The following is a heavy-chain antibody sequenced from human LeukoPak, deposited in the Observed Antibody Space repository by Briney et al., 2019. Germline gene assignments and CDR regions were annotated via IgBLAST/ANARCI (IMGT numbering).Heavy chain of an antibody. CDR2: INPNSGGT. V-gene: IGHV1-2*02. CDR3: AGGTTGNYYYYMDV. D-gene: IGHD1-1*01. Sequence: ASVKVSCKASGYTFTGYYMHWVRQAPGQGLEWMGWINPNSGGTNYAQKFQGRFTMTRDTSISTAYMELSRLRSDDTAVYYCAGGTTGNYYYYMDVWGKGTTVTVSS. J-gene: IGHJ6*03. CDR1: GYTFTGYY.